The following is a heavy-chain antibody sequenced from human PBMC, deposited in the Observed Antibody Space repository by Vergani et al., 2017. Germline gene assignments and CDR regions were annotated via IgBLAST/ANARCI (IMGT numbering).Heavy chain of an antibody. CDR3: ARDLLPGTLLLLAY. J-gene: IGHJ4*02. Sequence: QVQLQQWGAGLLKPSETLSLTCAVYGGSFSGYYWSWIRQPPGKGLEWISYISGSGHTKYYADSVKGRFAISRDNAKNSLYLQMNNLRVEDTAVYYCARDLLPGTLLLLAYWGQGTLISVSS. CDR1: GGSFSGYY. CDR2: ISGSGHTK. D-gene: IGHD1-7*01. V-gene: IGHV3-11*04.